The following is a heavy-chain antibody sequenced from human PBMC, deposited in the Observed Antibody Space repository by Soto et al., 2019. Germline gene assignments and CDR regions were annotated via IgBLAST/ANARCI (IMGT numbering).Heavy chain of an antibody. D-gene: IGHD4-17*01. Sequence: QLQLQESGSGLVKPSQTLSLTCAVSGGSISSGGYSCNWIRQPPGKGLEWIGYIYHSGSTYYNPSLKRRVTISVDRSKNQFSPKLTSVTAADTTVYYCARGMTTVTTFDYWGQGTLVTVSS. CDR2: IYHSGST. CDR3: ARGMTTVTTFDY. CDR1: GGSISSGGYS. V-gene: IGHV4-30-2*01. J-gene: IGHJ4*02.